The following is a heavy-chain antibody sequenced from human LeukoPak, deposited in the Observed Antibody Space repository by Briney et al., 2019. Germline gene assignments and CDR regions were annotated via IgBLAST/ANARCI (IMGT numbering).Heavy chain of an antibody. Sequence: PSETLSLTCTVSGGSISSSSYYWGWIRQPPGKGLEWIGSIYYSGSTYYNPSLKSRVTISVDTSKNQFSLKLSSVTAADTAVYYCARFFEYSFSYWGQGTLVTVSS. CDR3: ARFFEYSFSY. J-gene: IGHJ4*02. D-gene: IGHD6-6*01. V-gene: IGHV4-39*01. CDR1: GGSISSSSYY. CDR2: IYYSGST.